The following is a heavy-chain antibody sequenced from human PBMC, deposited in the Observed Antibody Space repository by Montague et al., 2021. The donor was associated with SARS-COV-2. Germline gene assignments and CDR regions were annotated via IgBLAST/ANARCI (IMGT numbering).Heavy chain of an antibody. D-gene: IGHD3-10*01. V-gene: IGHV4-59*11. J-gene: IGHJ5*02. CDR1: GGSMSDHY. CDR2: IYYSGGI. Sequence: SETLSLTCTVSGGSMSDHYWAWIRQHPGKGLEWLAYIYYSGGINSNASLKSRVSMSVETSKNQFSLKLTSVTAADTAADYCARAVFVRRAVNWFDPWGQGALVTVSS. CDR3: ARAVFVRRAVNWFDP.